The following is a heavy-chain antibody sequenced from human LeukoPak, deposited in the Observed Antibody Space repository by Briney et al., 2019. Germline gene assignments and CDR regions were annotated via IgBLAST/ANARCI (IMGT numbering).Heavy chain of an antibody. V-gene: IGHV3-23*01. CDR3: ANAPLYGMIVETPLDAFDI. J-gene: IGHJ3*02. CDR2: ISGSGGST. CDR1: GFTFSSYA. D-gene: IGHD3-22*01. Sequence: PGGSLRLSCAASGFTFSSYAMSWVRQAPGKGLEWVSAISGSGGSTYYADSVKGRFTISRDNSKNTLYLQMNSLRAEDTAVYYCANAPLYGMIVETPLDAFDIWGQGTMVTVSS.